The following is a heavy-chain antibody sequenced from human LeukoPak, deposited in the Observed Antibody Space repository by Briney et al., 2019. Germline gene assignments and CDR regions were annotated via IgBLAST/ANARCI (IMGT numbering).Heavy chain of an antibody. V-gene: IGHV3-9*01. Sequence: GGSLRLSCAASGFTFDDYAMHWVRQAPGKGLEWVSGISWSSGSIGYADSVKGRFTISRDNAKNSLYLQMNSLRAEDTALYYCAKAPRKLVTSDAFDIWGQGTMVTVSS. D-gene: IGHD4-17*01. CDR2: ISWSSGSI. J-gene: IGHJ3*02. CDR3: AKAPRKLVTSDAFDI. CDR1: GFTFDDYA.